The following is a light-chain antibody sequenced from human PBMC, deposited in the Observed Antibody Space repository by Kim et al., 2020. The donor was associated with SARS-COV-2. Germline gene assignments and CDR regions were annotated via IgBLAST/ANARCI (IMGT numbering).Light chain of an antibody. J-gene: IGKJ1*01. CDR3: LQYDNYSWT. CDR1: QSIGGY. V-gene: IGKV1-5*03. CDR2: NAA. Sequence: ASVGDRVTITCRASQSIGGYLAWYQQKQGKAPKLLIYNAASLESGVLPRCSGSGAGTEFSLTIRGLQTDDFAAYYCLQYDNYSWTFGQGTKVDIK.